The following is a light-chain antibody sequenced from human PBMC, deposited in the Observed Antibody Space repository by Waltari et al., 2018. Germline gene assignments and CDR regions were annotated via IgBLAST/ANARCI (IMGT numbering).Light chain of an antibody. CDR2: AAS. V-gene: IGKV1-NL1*01. J-gene: IGKJ2*01. CDR3: RQYDSTPRT. CDR1: QGISNS. Sequence: DIQMTQSPSSLSASLGDRVTIPCRASQGISNSLAWYQQKPGKAPKILPYAASRLESGVPSRFSGSGSGTDDTLTISSLQPEDFATYDCRQYDSTPRTFRQGTKLEIK.